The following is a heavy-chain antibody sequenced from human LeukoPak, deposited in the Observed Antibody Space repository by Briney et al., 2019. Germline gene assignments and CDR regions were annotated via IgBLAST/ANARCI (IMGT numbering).Heavy chain of an antibody. J-gene: IGHJ4*02. CDR3: ARRTGTNPFDY. Sequence: PGGSLRLSCAASGFTFSSYEMNWVRQAPGKGLEWVSYISSSGSTIYYADSVKRRFTISRDNAKNSLYLQMNSLRAEDTAVYYCARRTGTNPFDYWGQGTLVTVSS. V-gene: IGHV3-48*03. D-gene: IGHD7-27*01. CDR1: GFTFSSYE. CDR2: ISSSGSTI.